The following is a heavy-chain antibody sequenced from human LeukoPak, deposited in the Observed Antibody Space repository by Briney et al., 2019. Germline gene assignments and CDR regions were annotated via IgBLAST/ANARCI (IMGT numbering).Heavy chain of an antibody. CDR1: GFTFSSYG. J-gene: IGHJ6*02. CDR3: ARTYYYDSSGSDGMDV. D-gene: IGHD3-22*01. CDR2: IWYDGSNK. V-gene: IGHV3-33*01. Sequence: PGGSLRLSCAASGFTFSSYGMHWVRQAPGKGLEWVAVIWYDGSNKYYADSVKGRFTISRDNSKNTLYLQMNSLRAEDTAVYYCARTYYYDSSGSDGMDVWGQGTTVTVSS.